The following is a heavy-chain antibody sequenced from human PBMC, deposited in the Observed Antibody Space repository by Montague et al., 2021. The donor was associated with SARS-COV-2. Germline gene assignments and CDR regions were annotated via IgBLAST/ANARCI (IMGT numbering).Heavy chain of an antibody. J-gene: IGHJ3*01. CDR2: IYYSGST. D-gene: IGHD3-22*01. CDR1: GGYISSSSYY. V-gene: IGHV4-39*01. Sequence: SETLSLTCTVSGGYISSSSYYWSWIRKPPGKGLEWIGSIYYSGSTYYNLSLKSRVTISVDTSKNQFSLKLSSVTDADTAVYYCARFHTSYYSDRKTATATPDAFDLWGLGTMVTVSS. CDR3: ARFHTSYYSDRKTATATPDAFDL.